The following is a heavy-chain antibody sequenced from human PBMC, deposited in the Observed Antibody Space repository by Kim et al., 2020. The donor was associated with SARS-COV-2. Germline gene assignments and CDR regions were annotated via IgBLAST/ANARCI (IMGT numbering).Heavy chain of an antibody. CDR3: ASSLRYFQWPMFFDY. J-gene: IGHJ4*02. CDR1: GGSISSYY. V-gene: IGHV4-59*13. CDR2: IFHTGST. D-gene: IGHD3-9*01. Sequence: SETLSLTCTVSGGSISSYYWSWIRQSPEKGLEWLGYIFHTGSTKYNPSLKGRLTMSIDPSNNHFSLNLLSVTPADTAVYFCASSLRYFQWPMFFDYWGLGTPVTVSS.